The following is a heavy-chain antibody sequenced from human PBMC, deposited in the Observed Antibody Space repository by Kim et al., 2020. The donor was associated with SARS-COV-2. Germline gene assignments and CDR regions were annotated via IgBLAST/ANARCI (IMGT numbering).Heavy chain of an antibody. CDR1: GGSLSGGGFY. CDR2: ISNSGNT. J-gene: IGHJ5*02. D-gene: IGHD6-25*01. V-gene: IGHV4-31*03. CDR3: ARDAGQRDNWFDP. Sequence: SETLSLTCTVSGGSLSGGGFYWSWIRQLPGKGLEWIGYISNSGNTYYSPSLKSRSTISADTFKNQFSLKLTSVTAADTAIYYCARDAGQRDNWFDPWGQG.